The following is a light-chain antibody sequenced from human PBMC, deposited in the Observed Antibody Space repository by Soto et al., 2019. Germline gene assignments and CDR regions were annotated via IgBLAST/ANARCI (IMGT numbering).Light chain of an antibody. CDR3: SSYTSSSTWV. J-gene: IGLJ3*02. V-gene: IGLV2-14*01. CDR1: SSDVGGYNY. CDR2: VVS. Sequence: QSALTQPASVSGSPGQSITISCTGTSSDVGGYNYVSWYQQHPGKAPKLMIYVVSNRPSGVSNRFSGSKYGNTASLTISGLHAEDEADYYCSSYTSSSTWVFGGGTKLTVL.